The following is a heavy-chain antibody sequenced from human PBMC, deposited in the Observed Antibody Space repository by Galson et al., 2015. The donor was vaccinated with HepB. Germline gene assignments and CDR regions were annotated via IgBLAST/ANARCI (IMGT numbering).Heavy chain of an antibody. J-gene: IGHJ4*02. D-gene: IGHD3-3*01. CDR3: ARRRLYDFWSGYYAYYFDY. Sequence: SLRLSCAASGFTFSSYWMSWVRQAPGKGPEWVANIKQDGSEKYYVDSVKGRFTISRDNAKNSLYLQLNSLRAEDTAVYYCARRRLYDFWSGYYAYYFDYWGQGTLVTVSS. CDR2: IKQDGSEK. V-gene: IGHV3-7*03. CDR1: GFTFSSYW.